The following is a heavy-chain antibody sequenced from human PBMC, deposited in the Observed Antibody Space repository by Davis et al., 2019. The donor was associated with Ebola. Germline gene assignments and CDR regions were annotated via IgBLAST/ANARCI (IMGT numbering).Heavy chain of an antibody. D-gene: IGHD2-21*02. V-gene: IGHV3-21*01. J-gene: IGHJ4*02. CDR1: GLTFSRYA. Sequence: AASGLTFSRYAMNWVRQAPGKGLEWVSSISSSGTYIYYADSVKGRLTISRDNAKNSMYLQMNSLRAEDTAVYYCAKVGWDTNDVVVTAMFDYWGQGTLVTVSS. CDR2: ISSSGTYI. CDR3: AKVGWDTNDVVVTAMFDY.